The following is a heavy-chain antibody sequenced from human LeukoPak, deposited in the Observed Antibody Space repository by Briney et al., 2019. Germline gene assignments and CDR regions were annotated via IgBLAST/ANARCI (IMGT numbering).Heavy chain of an antibody. CDR1: CGSISSSNYY. V-gene: IGHV4-39*01. D-gene: IGHD2-2*02. Sequence: SETLSLTCTVSCGSISSSNYYWGWIRQPPGKGLEWIRSIYYSGSTNYNPSLKSRVTISVDTSKNQLSLKLSSVTAADTAVYYCARHIRSLLYTSDYWGQGTLVTVSS. CDR2: IYYSGST. CDR3: ARHIRSLLYTSDY. J-gene: IGHJ4*02.